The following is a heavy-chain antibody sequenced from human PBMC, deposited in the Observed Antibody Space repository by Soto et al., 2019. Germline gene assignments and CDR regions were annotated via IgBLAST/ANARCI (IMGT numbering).Heavy chain of an antibody. CDR1: GFTFSNYS. J-gene: IGHJ6*02. Sequence: GGSLRLSCAASGFTFSNYSMSWVRRAPGKGLEWVSGISGSGGSTYYADSVKGRFTISRDNSKNTLYLQMNSLRAEATAVYYCAKAQFQQWLRNDCYYRGMVVWGPGTTGTVSS. CDR2: ISGSGGST. D-gene: IGHD6-19*01. CDR3: AKAQFQQWLRNDCYYRGMVV. V-gene: IGHV3-23*01.